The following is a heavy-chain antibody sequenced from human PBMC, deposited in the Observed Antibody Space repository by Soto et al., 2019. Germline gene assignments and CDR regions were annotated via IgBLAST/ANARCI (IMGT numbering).Heavy chain of an antibody. CDR3: AHKEYYSATGTDYSVRWFDP. CDR1: GCSQLSSGWG. Sequence: SGPTLVNPTRTLTETCTSSGCSQLSSGWGVAWIRQPPGTSLAWLALVSWRDEKRYSRCLXXRRAISMDTSNNEVALTMTNMXPLDXXPYYCAHKEYYSATGTDYSVRWFDPWGQGVLVTGSS. V-gene: IGHV2-5*01. J-gene: IGHJ5*02. D-gene: IGHD3-10*01. CDR2: VSWRDEK.